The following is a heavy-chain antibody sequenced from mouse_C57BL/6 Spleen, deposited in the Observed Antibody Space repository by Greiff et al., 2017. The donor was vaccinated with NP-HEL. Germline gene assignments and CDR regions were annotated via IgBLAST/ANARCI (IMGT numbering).Heavy chain of an antibody. Sequence: VQLQQSGAELVRPGASVTLSCKASGYTFTDYEMHWVKQTPVHGLEWIGAIDPETGGTAYNQKFKGKAILTADKSSSTAYMELRSLTSEDSAVYYLIRCHSNYEALFAYWGQGTLVTVSA. V-gene: IGHV1-15*01. CDR2: IDPETGGT. J-gene: IGHJ3*01. CDR1: GYTFTDYE. D-gene: IGHD2-5*01. CDR3: IRCHSNYEALFAY.